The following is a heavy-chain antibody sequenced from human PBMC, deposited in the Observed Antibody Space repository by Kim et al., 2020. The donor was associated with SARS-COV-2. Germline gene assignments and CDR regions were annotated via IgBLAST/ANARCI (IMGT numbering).Heavy chain of an antibody. CDR1: GYTLTELS. CDR3: ATAPANYYDRSGYSSYYYYGMDV. J-gene: IGHJ6*02. Sequence: ASVKVSCKVSGYTLTELSMHWVRQAPGKGLEWMGGFDPEDGETIYAQKFQGRVTMTEDTSTDTAYMELSSLRSEDTAVYYCATAPANYYDRSGYSSYYYYGMDVWGQGTTVTVCS. V-gene: IGHV1-24*01. CDR2: FDPEDGET. D-gene: IGHD3-22*01.